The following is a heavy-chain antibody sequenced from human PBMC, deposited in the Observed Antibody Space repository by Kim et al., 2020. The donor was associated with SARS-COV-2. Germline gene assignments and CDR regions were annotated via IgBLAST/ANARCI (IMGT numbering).Heavy chain of an antibody. Sequence: SETLSLTCTVSGGSISSYYWSWIRQPPGKGLEWMGYIYYSGNTNYNPSLKSRVTISVDTSKNQFSLKLSSVTAADTAVYYCARDSLGYCSSTSCQSAFDPWGQGTLVTVSS. CDR3: ARDSLGYCSSTSCQSAFDP. CDR2: IYYSGNT. V-gene: IGHV4-59*01. D-gene: IGHD2-2*01. J-gene: IGHJ5*02. CDR1: GGSISSYY.